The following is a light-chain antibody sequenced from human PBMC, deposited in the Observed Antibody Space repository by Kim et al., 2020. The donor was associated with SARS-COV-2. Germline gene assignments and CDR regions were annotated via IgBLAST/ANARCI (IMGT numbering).Light chain of an antibody. V-gene: IGKV1-5*01. CDR3: QRYNEHWT. J-gene: IGKJ1*01. CDR1: QSISNR. Sequence: DIQMTQSPSTLSASVGDRVTITCRASQSISNRLAWYQQKPGKAPKLLIYDASSLASGVPSRFSGSGSGTEFTLTISSLQPDDFATYHCQRYNEHWTFGQGTKVDIK. CDR2: DAS.